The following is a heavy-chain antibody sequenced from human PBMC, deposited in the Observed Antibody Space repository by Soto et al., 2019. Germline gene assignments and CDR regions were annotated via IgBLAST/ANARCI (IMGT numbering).Heavy chain of an antibody. CDR3: AKDLIAAMVPFDY. J-gene: IGHJ4*02. Sequence: GRSLRLSCAASGFTFSSYAMSWVRQAPGKGLECVSAISGSGGSTYYADSVKGRFTISRDNSKNTLYLQMNSLRAEDTAVYYCAKDLIAAMVPFDYWRQGXLVTVSS. V-gene: IGHV3-23*01. CDR2: ISGSGGST. D-gene: IGHD5-18*01. CDR1: GFTFSSYA.